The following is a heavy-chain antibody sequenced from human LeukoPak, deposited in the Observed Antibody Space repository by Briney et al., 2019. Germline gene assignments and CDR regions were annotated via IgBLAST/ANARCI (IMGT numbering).Heavy chain of an antibody. Sequence: PSETLSLTCTVSGGSISSGGYYWSWIRQHPGKGLEWIGYIYYSGSTNYNPSLKSRVTISVDTSKNQFSLKLSSVTAADTAVYYCARAYSSSDIRFDYWGQGTLVTVSS. CDR3: ARAYSSSDIRFDY. CDR1: GGSISSGGYY. CDR2: IYYSGST. J-gene: IGHJ4*02. D-gene: IGHD6-6*01. V-gene: IGHV4-61*08.